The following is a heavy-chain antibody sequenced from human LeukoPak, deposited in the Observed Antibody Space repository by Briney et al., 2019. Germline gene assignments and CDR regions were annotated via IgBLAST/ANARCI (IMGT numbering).Heavy chain of an antibody. CDR1: GYTFTNYY. CDR2: INPSGGST. Sequence: ASVKVSCKASGYTFTNYYMHWVRQAPGQGLEWMGIINPSGGSTSYAQRFQGRVTMTRDMSTSTVYMELSSLRSEDTAVYYCARRAGAYSHPYDYWGQGTLVTVSS. CDR3: ARRAGAYSHPYDY. D-gene: IGHD4/OR15-4a*01. V-gene: IGHV1-46*01. J-gene: IGHJ4*02.